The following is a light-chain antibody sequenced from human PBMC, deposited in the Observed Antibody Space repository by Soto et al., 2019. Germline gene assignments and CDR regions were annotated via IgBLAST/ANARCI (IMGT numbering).Light chain of an antibody. CDR3: HQYGSSPPVT. Sequence: EIVLTQSPGTLSLSPGERATLSCRASQSVSSSYLAWYQQKPGQAPRLLIYGASSTATGIPDRFSGSGSGTAFSLPISRLEPEDFAAYYCHQYGSSPPVTFGQGTRLEIK. CDR2: GAS. J-gene: IGKJ5*01. CDR1: QSVSSSY. V-gene: IGKV3-20*01.